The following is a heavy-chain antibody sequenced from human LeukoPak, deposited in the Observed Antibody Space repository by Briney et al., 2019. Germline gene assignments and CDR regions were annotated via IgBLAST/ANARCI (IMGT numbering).Heavy chain of an antibody. V-gene: IGHV3-7*01. CDR2: IKQDGSGK. Sequence: GGSLRLSCAASGFTFGSYWMNWVRQAPGKGLEWVANIKQDGSGKYYVDSVKGRFTISRDNAKNSLYLQMNSLRAEDTAVYYCARDPDQIVGANFDYWGQGTLVTVSS. J-gene: IGHJ4*02. CDR1: GFTFGSYW. D-gene: IGHD1-26*01. CDR3: ARDPDQIVGANFDY.